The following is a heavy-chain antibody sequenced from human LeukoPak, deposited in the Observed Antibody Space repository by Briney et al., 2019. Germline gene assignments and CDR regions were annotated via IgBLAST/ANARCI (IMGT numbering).Heavy chain of an antibody. CDR3: ARRSIFGVVMVTDDAFDI. D-gene: IGHD3-3*01. CDR2: IYPGDSDT. CDR1: GYSFTSYW. J-gene: IGHJ3*02. Sequence: GESLKISCKGSGYSFTSYWIGWVRQMPGKGLEWMGIIYPGDSDTRYSPSFQGQVTISADKSISTAYLQWSSLKASDTAMYYCARRSIFGVVMVTDDAFDIWGQGTMVTVSS. V-gene: IGHV5-51*01.